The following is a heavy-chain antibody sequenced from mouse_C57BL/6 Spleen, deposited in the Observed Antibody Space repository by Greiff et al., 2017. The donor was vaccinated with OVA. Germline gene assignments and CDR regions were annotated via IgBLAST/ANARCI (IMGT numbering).Heavy chain of an antibody. D-gene: IGHD2-2*01. V-gene: IGHV3-6*01. J-gene: IGHJ1*03. CDR3: ARVVYYGYPGYFDV. Sequence: VQLKESGPGLVKPSQSLSLPCSVTGYSITSGYYWNWIRQFPGNKLEWVGYIRYDGGNNYNPSLKNRISLTRDTTKKQYCLKMKAVTTEDTATYYCARVVYYGYPGYFDVWGTGTTGTVSS. CDR2: IRYDGGN. CDR1: GYSITSGYY.